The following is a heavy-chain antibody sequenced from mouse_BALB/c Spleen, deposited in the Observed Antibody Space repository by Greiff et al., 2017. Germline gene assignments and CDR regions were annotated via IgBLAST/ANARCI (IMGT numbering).Heavy chain of an antibody. Sequence: EVQLQQSGPELVKPGASVKISCKASGYSFTGYYMHWVKQSHVKSLEWIGRINPYNGATSYNQNFKDKASLTVDKSSSTAYMELHSLTSEDSAVYYCARSGITTGMDYWGQGTSVTVSS. J-gene: IGHJ4*01. CDR2: INPYNGAT. V-gene: IGHV1-31*01. D-gene: IGHD2-4*01. CDR1: GYSFTGYY. CDR3: ARSGITTGMDY.